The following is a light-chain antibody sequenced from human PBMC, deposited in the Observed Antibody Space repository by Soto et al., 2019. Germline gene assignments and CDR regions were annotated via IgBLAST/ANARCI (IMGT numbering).Light chain of an antibody. V-gene: IGKV1-5*03. CDR1: QSINSW. CDR2: KAS. CDR3: QQYNTWWT. J-gene: IGKJ1*01. Sequence: DIQLTQSPSTLSASVRDRVTITCRASQSINSWLAWYQQMPGKAPKLLIYKASSLDTGVPSRFSGTGSGTEFTLTISSLQPDDFATYYCQQYNTWWTFGQGTRWIS.